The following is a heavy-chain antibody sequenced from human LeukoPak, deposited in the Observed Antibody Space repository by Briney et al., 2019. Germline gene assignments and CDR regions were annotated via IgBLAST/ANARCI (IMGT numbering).Heavy chain of an antibody. D-gene: IGHD3-10*01. Sequence: GGSLRLSCAASGFTFSSYSMNWVRQAPGKGLEWVSSISSSSSYIYYADSVKGRFTISRDNAKNSLYLQMNSPRAEDTAVYYCARERGVKWYEYYYYGMDVWGQGTTVTVSS. V-gene: IGHV3-21*01. CDR2: ISSSSSYI. CDR3: ARERGVKWYEYYYYGMDV. CDR1: GFTFSSYS. J-gene: IGHJ6*02.